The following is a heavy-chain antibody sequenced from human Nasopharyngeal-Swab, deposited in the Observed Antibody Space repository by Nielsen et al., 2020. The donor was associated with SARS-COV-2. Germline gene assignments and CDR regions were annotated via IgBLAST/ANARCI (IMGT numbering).Heavy chain of an antibody. Sequence: SVKVSCKASGGTFSSYAISWVRQAPGQGLEWMGGIIPIFGTANYDQKFQGRVTITADESTSTAYMELSSLRSEDTAVYYCASLGRYCSSTSCSQRYYYYYMDVWGKGTTVTVSS. CDR3: ASLGRYCSSTSCSQRYYYYYMDV. CDR2: IIPIFGTA. CDR1: GGTFSSYA. J-gene: IGHJ6*03. V-gene: IGHV1-69*13. D-gene: IGHD2-2*01.